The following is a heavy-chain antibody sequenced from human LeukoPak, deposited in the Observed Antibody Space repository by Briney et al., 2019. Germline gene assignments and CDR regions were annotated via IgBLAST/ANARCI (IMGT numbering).Heavy chain of an antibody. D-gene: IGHD6-6*01. CDR3: ARYTRYSSSPEEWLLDY. CDR2: IYYSGST. Sequence: SETLSLTCTVSGGSISGYDWSWIRQPPGKGLEWIGFIYYSGSTNYNPSLKSRVTISVDTSRNQFSLKLSSVTAADTAVYFCARYTRYSSSPEEWLLDYWGQGTLVTVSS. V-gene: IGHV4-59*08. CDR1: GGSISGYD. J-gene: IGHJ4*02.